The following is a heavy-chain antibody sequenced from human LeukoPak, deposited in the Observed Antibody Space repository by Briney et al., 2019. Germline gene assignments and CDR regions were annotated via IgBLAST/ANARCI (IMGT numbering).Heavy chain of an antibody. CDR2: IGAYNGNT. CDR1: GYTFTSYG. D-gene: IGHD3-10*01. Sequence: ASVKVSCKASGYTFTSYGISWVRQAPGQGLEWMGWIGAYNGNTNYAQKLQGRVTMTTDTSTSTAYMELRSLRSDDTAVYYCARDATYYYGSGSYGYWGQGTLVTVSS. J-gene: IGHJ4*02. V-gene: IGHV1-18*01. CDR3: ARDATYYYGSGSYGY.